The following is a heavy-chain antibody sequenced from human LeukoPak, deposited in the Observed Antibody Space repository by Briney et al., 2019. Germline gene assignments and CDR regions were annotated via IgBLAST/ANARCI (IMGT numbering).Heavy chain of an antibody. J-gene: IGHJ5*02. V-gene: IGHV1-46*01. CDR1: GYTFTNYY. D-gene: IGHD5-24*01. Sequence: ASVKVSCKASGYTFTNYYIHCMRQAPGQGLEWMGVILPGGGSTSYAQKFQGRVTLTRDMSTSTDYLELSSLRSEDTAVYYCARDNSVRDEAWWFKPWGQGTLVTVSS. CDR3: ARDNSVRDEAWWFKP. CDR2: ILPGGGST.